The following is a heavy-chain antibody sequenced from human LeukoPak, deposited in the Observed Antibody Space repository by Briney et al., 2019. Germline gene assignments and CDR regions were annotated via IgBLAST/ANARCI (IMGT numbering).Heavy chain of an antibody. CDR2: MYRGGGT. CDR1: GFTFSSYA. D-gene: IGHD3-22*01. V-gene: IGHV3-66*04. Sequence: GGSLRLSCAASGFTFSSYAMSWVRQAPGKGLEWVSVMYRGGGTYYADSVRGRFTISRDNSKNTMYLQMNSLRAEDTAVYYCARLYPHYYDSSGYPYEFDYWGQGTLVTVSS. CDR3: ARLYPHYYDSSGYPYEFDY. J-gene: IGHJ4*02.